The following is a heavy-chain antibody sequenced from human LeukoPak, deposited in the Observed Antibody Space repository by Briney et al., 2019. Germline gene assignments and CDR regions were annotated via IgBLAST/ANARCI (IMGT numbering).Heavy chain of an antibody. CDR1: GYTFTSYY. Sequence: ASVKVSCKASGYTFTSYYMHWVRQAPGQGLEWMGIINPSGGSTSYAQKFQGRVTMTRDTSTSTVYMELSSLRSEDTAVYYCARDGGGVPVPAAIFNYGMDVWGQGTTVTVSS. CDR3: ARDGGGVPVPAAIFNYGMDV. V-gene: IGHV1-46*01. J-gene: IGHJ6*02. CDR2: INPSGGST. D-gene: IGHD2-2*01.